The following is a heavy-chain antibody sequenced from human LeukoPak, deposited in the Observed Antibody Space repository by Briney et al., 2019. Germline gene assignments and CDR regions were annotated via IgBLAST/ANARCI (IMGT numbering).Heavy chain of an antibody. Sequence: PSETLSLTCTVSGGSISSYYWSWIRQPPGKGLEWIGYTYYSGSTNYNPSLKSRVTISVDTSKNQFSLKLSSVTAADTAVYYCARVGRFGDWFDPWGQGTLVTVSS. CDR3: ARVGRFGDWFDP. CDR2: TYYSGST. D-gene: IGHD3-10*01. V-gene: IGHV4-59*01. CDR1: GGSISSYY. J-gene: IGHJ5*02.